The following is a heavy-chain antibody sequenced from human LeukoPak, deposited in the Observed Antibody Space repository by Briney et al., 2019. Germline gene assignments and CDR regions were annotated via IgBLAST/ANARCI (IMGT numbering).Heavy chain of an antibody. CDR3: ARVAGGTYPFDY. J-gene: IGHJ4*02. CDR2: ITSTSAYI. V-gene: IGHV3-21*01. CDR1: GFVFSDYA. D-gene: IGHD3-16*01. Sequence: GGSLRLSCAASGFVFSDYAMHWVRQAPGKGLEWVSSITSTSAYIYYADSVKGRFTISRDNAKNSLYLQMNSLRAEDMAVYYWARVAGGTYPFDYWGQGPLVTVSS.